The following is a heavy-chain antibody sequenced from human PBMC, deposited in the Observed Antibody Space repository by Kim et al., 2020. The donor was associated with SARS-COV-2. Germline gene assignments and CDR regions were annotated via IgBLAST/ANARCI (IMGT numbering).Heavy chain of an antibody. V-gene: IGHV7-4-1*02. D-gene: IGHD7-27*01. CDR3: ARPPALTDSHDAFDV. Sequence: QGFTGRFVFSLETSVNTAYLQISSLRAEDTAVYYCARPPALTDSHDAFDVWGQGTMVTVSS. J-gene: IGHJ3*01.